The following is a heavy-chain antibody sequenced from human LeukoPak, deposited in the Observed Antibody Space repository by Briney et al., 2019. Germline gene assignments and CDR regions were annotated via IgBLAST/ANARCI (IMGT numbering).Heavy chain of an antibody. CDR1: GFTFSSYS. J-gene: IGHJ6*02. Sequence: PGGSLRLSCAASGFTFSSYSMNWVRQAPGKGLEWVSYISSSSSTIYYADSVKGRFTISRDNAKNSLDLQINSLRVEDTGVYYCARDRQPSVYNGLNVWGQGTTVTVSS. D-gene: IGHD2-2*02. V-gene: IGHV3-48*04. CDR3: ARDRQPSVYNGLNV. CDR2: ISSSSSTI.